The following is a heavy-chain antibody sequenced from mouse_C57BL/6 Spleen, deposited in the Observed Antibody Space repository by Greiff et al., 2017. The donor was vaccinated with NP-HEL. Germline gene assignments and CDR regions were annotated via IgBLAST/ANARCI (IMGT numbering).Heavy chain of an antibody. CDR3: AKDDYGSSYNY. CDR2: IYPGDGDT. V-gene: IGHV1-80*01. J-gene: IGHJ2*01. CDR1: GYAFSSYW. D-gene: IGHD1-1*01. Sequence: VQLQQSGAELVKPGASVKISCKASGYAFSSYWMNWVKPRPGKGLEWIGQIYPGDGDTNSNGKFKDKATLTADKSSSTAYMQLSSLTSEDSAVYFCAKDDYGSSYNYWGQGTTLTVAS.